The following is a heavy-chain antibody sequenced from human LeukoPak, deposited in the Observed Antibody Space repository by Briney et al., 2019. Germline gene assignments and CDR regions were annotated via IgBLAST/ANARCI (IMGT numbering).Heavy chain of an antibody. Sequence: GGSLRLSCAASGFTFSSYGVHWVRQAPGKGLVWVSRINSDGSTTSYADSVKGRFTISRDNAKNTLYLQMNSLRAEDTAVYYCTRTYYGSGTYSQSDFWGQGTLVTVSS. CDR3: TRTYYGSGTYSQSDF. V-gene: IGHV3-74*01. CDR1: GFTFSSYG. D-gene: IGHD3-10*01. J-gene: IGHJ4*02. CDR2: INSDGSTT.